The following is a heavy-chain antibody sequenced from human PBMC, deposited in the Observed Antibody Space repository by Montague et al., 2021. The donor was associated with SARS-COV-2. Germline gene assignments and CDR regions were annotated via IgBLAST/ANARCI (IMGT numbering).Heavy chain of an antibody. CDR1: GGSISSSSYY. CDR2: IYYSGST. Sequence: SETLSLTCTASGGSISSSSYYWGWIRQSPGKGLEWIGSIYYSGSTYSNPSLKSRVTISVDTSKNQFSLKLNSVTAADTAVYYCASDPSRQPLLYPCGDYDYGMDVWGQGTTVTVSS. V-gene: IGHV4-39*07. J-gene: IGHJ6*02. CDR3: ASDPSRQPLLYPCGDYDYGMDV. D-gene: IGHD2-2*02.